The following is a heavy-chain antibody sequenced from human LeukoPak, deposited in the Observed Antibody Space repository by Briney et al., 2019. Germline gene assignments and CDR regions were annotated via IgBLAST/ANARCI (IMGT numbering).Heavy chain of an antibody. CDR3: AKGLFYFDY. CDR1: GFTFRSYG. J-gene: IGHJ4*02. D-gene: IGHD3-16*01. Sequence: GGSLRLSCAASGFTFRSYGMTWVRQAPGKGLEWVSAISGSGDSTYYADSVKGRFTISRDNSKNTLYLQMNSLRAEDTAVYFCAKGLFYFDYWGQGTLVTVSS. CDR2: ISGSGDST. V-gene: IGHV3-23*01.